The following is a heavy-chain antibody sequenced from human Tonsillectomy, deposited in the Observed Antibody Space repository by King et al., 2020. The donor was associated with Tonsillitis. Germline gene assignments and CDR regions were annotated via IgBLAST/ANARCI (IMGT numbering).Heavy chain of an antibody. CDR3: ASGTYLAVEN. CDR1: GFSVSSNY. J-gene: IGHJ4*02. D-gene: IGHD2/OR15-2a*01. Sequence: VQLVESGGGLIRPGGSLRLSCAASGFSVSSNYMSWVRQAPGRGLEWVSVSYRGGSTYFADSVKGRFTVSRDNSKNTLSLQMNSLGVEATAVYYCASGTYLAVENWGQGTLVTVSS. CDR2: SYRGGST. V-gene: IGHV3-53*01.